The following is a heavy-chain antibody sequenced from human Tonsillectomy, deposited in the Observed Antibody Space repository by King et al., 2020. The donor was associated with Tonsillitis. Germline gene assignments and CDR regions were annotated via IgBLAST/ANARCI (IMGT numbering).Heavy chain of an antibody. V-gene: IGHV1-69*01. Sequence: QLVQSGAEVKKPGSSVKVSCKASGGTFSSYAISWVRQAPGQGLEWMGGIIPIFGTANYAQKFQGRVTITADESTSTAYMELSSLRSEDTAVYYCAKGWGRWPVGPKNYYFDHWGQGTLVTVSS. CDR3: AKGWGRWPVGPKNYYFDH. D-gene: IGHD3-16*01. J-gene: IGHJ4*02. CDR1: GGTFSSYA. CDR2: IIPIFGTA.